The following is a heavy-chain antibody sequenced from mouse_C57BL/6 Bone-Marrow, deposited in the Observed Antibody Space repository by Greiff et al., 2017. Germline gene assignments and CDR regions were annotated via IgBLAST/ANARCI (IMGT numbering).Heavy chain of an antibody. CDR3: ASKVYGSSYEYYFDY. Sequence: VQLQQPGAELVKPGASVKLSCKASGYTFTSYWMHWVKQRPGQGLEWIGMIHPNSGSTNYNEKFKSKATLTVDKSSSTAYMQLSSLTSEDSAVYYCASKVYGSSYEYYFDYWGQGTTLTVSS. D-gene: IGHD1-1*01. V-gene: IGHV1-64*01. CDR2: IHPNSGST. CDR1: GYTFTSYW. J-gene: IGHJ2*01.